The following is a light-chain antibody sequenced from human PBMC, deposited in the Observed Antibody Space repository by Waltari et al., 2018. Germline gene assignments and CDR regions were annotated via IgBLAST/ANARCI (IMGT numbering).Light chain of an antibody. V-gene: IGLV2-23*02. CDR2: EVS. J-gene: IGLJ2*01. CDR1: SRDVWRYNL. CDR3: CSNAGRTTVL. Sequence: QSALTQPASVSGSPGQSITISCTGTSRDVWRYNLVPWYQQYPGKAPKLIIYEVSKRPSGLSNRFSGSKSGNTASLTISGLQAEDEADYYCCSNAGRTTVLFGGGTKVTVL.